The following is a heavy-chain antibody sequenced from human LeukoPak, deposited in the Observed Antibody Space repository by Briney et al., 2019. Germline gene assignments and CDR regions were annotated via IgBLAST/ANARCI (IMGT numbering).Heavy chain of an antibody. CDR1: GFTFSSYA. V-gene: IGHV3-30*04. J-gene: IGHJ3*02. CDR2: ISYDGSNK. Sequence: PGGSLRLSCAASGFTFSSYAMHWVRQAPGKGLEWVAVISYDGSNKYYADSVKGRFTISRDNSKNTLYLQMNSLRAEDTAVYYCARDRLFLSSCYCDAFDIWGQGTMVTVSS. CDR3: ARDRLFLSSCYCDAFDI. D-gene: IGHD2-15*01.